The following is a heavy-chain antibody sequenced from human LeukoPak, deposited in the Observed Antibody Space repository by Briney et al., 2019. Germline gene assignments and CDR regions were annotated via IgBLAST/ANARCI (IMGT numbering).Heavy chain of an antibody. V-gene: IGHV3-30*02. CDR2: IWYDGSNK. Sequence: GGSMRLSCAASGFTFSSYGMHWVRQAPGKGLEWVAAIWYDGSNKYYADSVKGRLTISRDNSKNTLYLQMNSLRAEDTAVYYCAKDGTYYYDSSGYYPAYWGQGTLVTVSS. D-gene: IGHD3-22*01. CDR1: GFTFSSYG. CDR3: AKDGTYYYDSSGYYPAY. J-gene: IGHJ4*02.